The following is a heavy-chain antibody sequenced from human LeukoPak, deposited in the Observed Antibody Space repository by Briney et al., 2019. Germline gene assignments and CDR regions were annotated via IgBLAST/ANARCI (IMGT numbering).Heavy chain of an antibody. Sequence: SVKVSCKASGGTFSSYAISWVRQAPGQGLEWMGGIIPIFGTANYAQKFQGRVTITTDESTSTAYMELSSLRSEDTAVYYCARGYYYGSGSFKFDYWGQGTLVTVSS. CDR2: IIPIFGTA. V-gene: IGHV1-69*05. CDR1: GGTFSSYA. D-gene: IGHD3-10*01. J-gene: IGHJ4*02. CDR3: ARGYYYGSGSFKFDY.